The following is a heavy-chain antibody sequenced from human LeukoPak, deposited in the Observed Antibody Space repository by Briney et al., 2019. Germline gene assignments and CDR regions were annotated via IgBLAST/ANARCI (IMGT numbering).Heavy chain of an antibody. D-gene: IGHD3-10*01. CDR2: IYHSGST. Sequence: KTSETLSLTCAVSGGSIRSGGYSWSWIRQPPGKGLEWIGYIYHSGSTYYNPSLKSRVTISVDRSKNQFSLKLSSVTAADTAVYYCARDCLETGIDYWGQGTLVTVSS. CDR3: ARDCLETGIDY. J-gene: IGHJ4*02. CDR1: GGSIRSGGYS. V-gene: IGHV4-30-2*01.